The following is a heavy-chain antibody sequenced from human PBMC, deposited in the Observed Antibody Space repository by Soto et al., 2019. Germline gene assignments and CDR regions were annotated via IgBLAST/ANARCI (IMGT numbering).Heavy chain of an antibody. D-gene: IGHD6-13*01. CDR3: ASRLIAAAGTPLGY. J-gene: IGHJ4*02. V-gene: IGHV4-34*01. CDR1: GGSFSGYY. CDR2: INHSGST. Sequence: QVQLQQWGAGLLRPSETLSLTCAVYGGSFSGYYWSWIRQPPGKGLEWIGEINHSGSTNYNPSLKSRVTISVDTSKNQFSLKLRSVTAADTAVYYCASRLIAAAGTPLGYWGQGTLVTVSS.